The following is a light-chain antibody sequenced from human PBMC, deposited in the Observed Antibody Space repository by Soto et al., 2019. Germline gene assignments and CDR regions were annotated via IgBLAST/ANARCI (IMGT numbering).Light chain of an antibody. CDR2: DAS. V-gene: IGKV1-33*01. J-gene: IGKJ1*01. Sequence: DIQMTQSPSSLSASVGDRVTITCLASQDISNYLNWYQQKPGKAPKLLIYDASNLETGVPSRFSGSGSGTEFTLTISSLQPDDFATYYCQQYNSYSWTFGQGTKVDIK. CDR1: QDISNY. CDR3: QQYNSYSWT.